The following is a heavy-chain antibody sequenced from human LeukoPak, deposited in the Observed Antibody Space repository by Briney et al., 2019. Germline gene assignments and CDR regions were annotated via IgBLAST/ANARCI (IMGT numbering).Heavy chain of an antibody. Sequence: GRSLRLSCAAPGFTFDDYAMHWVRQAPGKGLEWVSGISWNSGSIGYADSVKGRFTISRDNAKNSLYLQMNSLRAEDTALYYCAKVSGSTDDYYGMDVWGQGTTVTVSS. CDR1: GFTFDDYA. V-gene: IGHV3-9*01. CDR2: ISWNSGSI. CDR3: AKVSGSTDDYYGMDV. D-gene: IGHD1-26*01. J-gene: IGHJ6*02.